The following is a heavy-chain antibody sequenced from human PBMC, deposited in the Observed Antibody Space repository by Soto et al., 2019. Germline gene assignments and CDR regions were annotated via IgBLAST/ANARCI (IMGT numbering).Heavy chain of an antibody. Sequence: PGESLKISCKGSRYSFTSYWIAWVRQMPGKGLDWMGIIYPGDSDTRYSPSFQGQVTISADKSISTAYLQWSSLKASDTAMYYCARHASYVFCSGFHYYYGMDVWGQGTTVTVS. V-gene: IGHV5-51*01. D-gene: IGHD3-3*01. CDR3: ARHASYVFCSGFHYYYGMDV. CDR2: IYPGDSDT. CDR1: RYSFTSYW. J-gene: IGHJ6*02.